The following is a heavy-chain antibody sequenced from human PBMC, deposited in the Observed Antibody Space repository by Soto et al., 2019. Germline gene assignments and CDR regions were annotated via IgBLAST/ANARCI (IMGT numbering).Heavy chain of an antibody. Sequence: QVQLVESGGGVVQPGRSLRLSCAASGFTFSSYGMHWVRQAPGKGLEWVAVIWYDGSNKYYADSVKGRFTISRDNSKNTLYLQMNSLRAEDTAVYYCARDRNEAAGSQNQLDYWGKGTLVTVSS. CDR1: GFTFSSYG. V-gene: IGHV3-33*01. J-gene: IGHJ4*02. D-gene: IGHD6-13*01. CDR2: IWYDGSNK. CDR3: ARDRNEAAGSQNQLDY.